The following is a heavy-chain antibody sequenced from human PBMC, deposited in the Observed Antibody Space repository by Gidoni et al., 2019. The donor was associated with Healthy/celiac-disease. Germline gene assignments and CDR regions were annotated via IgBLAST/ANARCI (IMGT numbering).Heavy chain of an antibody. CDR3: ARDTAAAAPGDY. V-gene: IGHV4-61*02. D-gene: IGHD6-13*01. CDR2: IYTSGST. Sequence: QVQLQESGPGLVKPSQTMSLTCTVSGGSISSGSYYWSWIRQPAGKGLEWIGRIYTSGSTNYNPSLKSRVTISVDTSKNQFSLKLSSVTAADTAVYYCARDTAAAAPGDYWGQGTLVTVSS. J-gene: IGHJ4*02. CDR1: GGSISSGSYY.